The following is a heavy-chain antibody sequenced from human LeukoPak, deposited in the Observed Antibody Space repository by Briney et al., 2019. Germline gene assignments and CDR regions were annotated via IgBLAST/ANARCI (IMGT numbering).Heavy chain of an antibody. CDR3: ARAGRGFSGSFLDY. CDR1: GGSISSGSYY. V-gene: IGHV4-61*02. J-gene: IGHJ4*02. CDR2: IYTSGST. D-gene: IGHD1-26*01. Sequence: SQTLSLTCTVSGGSISSGSYYWSWIRQPAGKGLEWIGRIYTSGSTNYNPSLKSRVTISVDTSKNQFSLKLSSVTAADTAVYYCARAGRGFSGSFLDYWGQGTLVTVSS.